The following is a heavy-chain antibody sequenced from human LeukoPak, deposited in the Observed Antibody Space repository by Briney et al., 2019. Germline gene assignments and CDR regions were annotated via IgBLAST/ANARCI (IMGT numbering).Heavy chain of an antibody. CDR2: INPSGGST. D-gene: IGHD3-22*01. CDR1: GYTFTSYY. CDR3: TRVLGDYDSSGYGAFDM. Sequence: ASVKVSCKASGYTFTSYYTHWVRQAPGQGLEWMGIINPSGGSTTCAQKFQGRVTMTRDTSTSTVYMELSSLRSEDTAVYYCTRVLGDYDSSGYGAFDMWGQGTMVTVSS. J-gene: IGHJ3*02. V-gene: IGHV1-46*01.